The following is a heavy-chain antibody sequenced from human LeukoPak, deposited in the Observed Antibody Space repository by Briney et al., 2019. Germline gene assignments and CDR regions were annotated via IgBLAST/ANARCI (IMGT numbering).Heavy chain of an antibody. CDR3: ARHGVAYCGGDCYPPYYYFGMDV. CDR1: GYSFTSYW. D-gene: IGHD2-21*02. J-gene: IGHJ6*02. Sequence: GESLKISCKGSGYSFTSYWIGWVRQMPGKGLEWMGIIYPGDSGTRYSPSFQGQVTISAEKSISTAYLQWSSLKASDTAMYYCARHGVAYCGGDCYPPYYYFGMDVWGQGTTVTVSS. CDR2: IYPGDSGT. V-gene: IGHV5-51*01.